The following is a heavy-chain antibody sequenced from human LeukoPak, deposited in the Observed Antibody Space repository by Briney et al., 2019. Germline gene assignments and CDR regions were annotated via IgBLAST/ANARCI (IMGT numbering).Heavy chain of an antibody. Sequence: PGGSLRLSCAASGFTFSDYYMTWIRQAPGKGLEWVSYMSSSGSTIYYADSVKGRFTISRDNAKNSLYLQMNSLRAEDTAVYYCARVFSYDILTGYFGWRGKYYFDYWGQGTLVTVSS. CDR3: ARVFSYDILTGYFGWRGKYYFDY. D-gene: IGHD3-9*01. CDR2: MSSSGSTI. CDR1: GFTFSDYY. J-gene: IGHJ4*02. V-gene: IGHV3-11*01.